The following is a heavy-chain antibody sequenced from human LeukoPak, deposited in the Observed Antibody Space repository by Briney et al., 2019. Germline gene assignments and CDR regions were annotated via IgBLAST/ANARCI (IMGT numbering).Heavy chain of an antibody. D-gene: IGHD3-3*01. CDR3: ASATYYDFWSGYDY. Sequence: GGSLRLSCAASGFTFSSYWMSWVRQAPGKGLEWVSAISGTGGSTYYADSVKGRFTISRDNSKNTLYLQMNSLRAEDTAIYYCASATYYDFWSGYDYWGQGTLVTVSS. CDR1: GFTFSSYW. J-gene: IGHJ4*02. CDR2: ISGTGGST. V-gene: IGHV3-23*01.